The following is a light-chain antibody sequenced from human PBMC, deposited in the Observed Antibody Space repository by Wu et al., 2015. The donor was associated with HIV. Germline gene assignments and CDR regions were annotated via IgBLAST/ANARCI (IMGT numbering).Light chain of an antibody. J-gene: IGKJ4*01. CDR3: QQADTFPLT. CDR1: QDISSW. Sequence: DIQMTQSPSSVSASVGDRVTITCRASQDISSWLAWYQQEPGKAPKLLIYAASSLQSGVPSRFSGSGSGTDFSLTISSLQAEDIATYYCQQADTFPLTFGGGTKVEI. CDR2: AAS. V-gene: IGKV1D-12*01.